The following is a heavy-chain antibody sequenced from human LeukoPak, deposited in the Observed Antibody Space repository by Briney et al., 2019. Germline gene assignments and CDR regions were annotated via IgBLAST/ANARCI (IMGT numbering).Heavy chain of an antibody. CDR2: IYYSGST. Sequence: PSETLSLTCTVSGGSISSSSYYWGWIRQPPGKGLEWIGYIYYSGSTNYNPSLKSRVTISVDTSKNQFSLKLSSVTAADTAVYYCAREDRGYFDLWGRGTLVTVSS. CDR3: AREDRGYFDL. J-gene: IGHJ2*01. V-gene: IGHV4-61*01. CDR1: GGSISSSSYY. D-gene: IGHD1-14*01.